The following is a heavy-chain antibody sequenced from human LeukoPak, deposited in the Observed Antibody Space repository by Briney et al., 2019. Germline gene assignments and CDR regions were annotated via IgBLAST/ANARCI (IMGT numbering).Heavy chain of an antibody. CDR2: MNPNSGNT. V-gene: IGHV1-8*01. Sequence: ASVKVSCKASGYTFTSYDINWVRQATGQGLEWMGWMNPNSGNTGYAQKFQGRVTMTRNTSISTAYMELSSLRSEDTAVYYCARQYYDFWSGYYFYYFDYWGQGTLVTVSS. CDR1: GYTFTSYD. D-gene: IGHD3-3*01. J-gene: IGHJ4*02. CDR3: ARQYYDFWSGYYFYYFDY.